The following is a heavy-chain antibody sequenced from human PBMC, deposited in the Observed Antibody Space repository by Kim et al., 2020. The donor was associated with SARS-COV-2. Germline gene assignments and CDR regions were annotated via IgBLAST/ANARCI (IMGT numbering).Heavy chain of an antibody. J-gene: IGHJ3*02. V-gene: IGHV3-49*04. CDR3: TRDRYYYDSSGYYLDAFDI. D-gene: IGHD3-22*01. CDR2: IRSKAYGGTT. Sequence: GGSLRLSCTASGFTFGDYAMSWVRQAPGKGLEWVGFIRSKAYGGTTEYAASVKGRFTISRDDSKSIAYLQMNSLKTEDTAVYYCTRDRYYYDSSGYYLDAFDIWGQGTMVTVSS. CDR1: GFTFGDYA.